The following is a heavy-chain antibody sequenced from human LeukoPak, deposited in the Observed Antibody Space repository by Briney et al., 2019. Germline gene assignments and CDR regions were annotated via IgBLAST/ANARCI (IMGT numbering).Heavy chain of an antibody. CDR1: GGSISSGGYY. CDR3: ARVLTDGEDY. Sequence: SETLSLTCTVSGGSISSGGYYWSWIRQHPGKGLEWIGYIYYSGSTYYNPSLKSRVTISVDTSKNQFSLKLSSVTAADTAVYYCARVLTDGEDYWGQGTLVTVPS. V-gene: IGHV4-31*03. CDR2: IYYSGST. J-gene: IGHJ4*02.